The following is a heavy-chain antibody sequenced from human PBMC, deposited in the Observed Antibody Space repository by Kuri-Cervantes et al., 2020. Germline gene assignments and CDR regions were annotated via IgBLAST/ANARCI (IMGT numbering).Heavy chain of an antibody. CDR1: GFTFSSYD. Sequence: GESLKISCAASGFTFSSYDMHWVRQATGKGLEWVSAIGTAGDTYYPGSVKGRFTISRENAKNSLYLQMNSLRAGDTAVYYCARASLDKGWFGEPDAFDIWGQGTMVTVSS. V-gene: IGHV3-13*01. CDR2: IGTAGDT. CDR3: ARASLDKGWFGEPDAFDI. J-gene: IGHJ3*02. D-gene: IGHD3-10*01.